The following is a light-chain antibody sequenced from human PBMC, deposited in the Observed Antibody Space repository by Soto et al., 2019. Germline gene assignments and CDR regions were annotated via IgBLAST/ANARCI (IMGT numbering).Light chain of an antibody. CDR1: SSDVGGYKY. V-gene: IGLV2-8*01. CDR3: SSYAASNTFYFV. J-gene: IGLJ3*02. CDR2: EVT. Sequence: QSALTQPPSASGSPGQSVTISCTGTSSDVGGYKYVSWYQQYPGRAPKLMIYEVTKRPSWVPDRFSGSKSGNTASLTVSGLQAEDEADYYGSSYAASNTFYFVFGGGTKLTVL.